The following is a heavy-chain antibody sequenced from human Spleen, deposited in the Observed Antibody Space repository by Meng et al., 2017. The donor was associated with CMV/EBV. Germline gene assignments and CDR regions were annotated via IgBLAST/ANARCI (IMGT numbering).Heavy chain of an antibody. Sequence: ASVKVSCKASGYTFTSYYMHWVRQAPGQGLEWMGIINPSGGSTSYAQKFQGRVTMTRDTSTSTVYMELSSLRSEDTAVYYCARGGIVATGYYYYGMDVWGQGTTVTVSS. V-gene: IGHV1-46*01. J-gene: IGHJ6*02. CDR1: GYTFTSYY. CDR3: ARGGIVATGYYYYGMDV. CDR2: INPSGGST. D-gene: IGHD5-12*01.